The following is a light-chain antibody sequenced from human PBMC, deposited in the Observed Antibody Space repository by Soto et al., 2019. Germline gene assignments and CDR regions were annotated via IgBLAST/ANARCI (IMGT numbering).Light chain of an antibody. Sequence: DVVMTQSPLSLPVTLGQPASISCRSSQSLVYSDGNIYLNWFQQRPGKSPRRLIYKVSNRDSGVPDRFSGSGSGSDFTLKISRVEAEDVGVYYCMQGTHWPWTFGQGTKVNIK. CDR3: MQGTHWPWT. J-gene: IGKJ1*01. V-gene: IGKV2-30*01. CDR1: QSLVYSDGNIY. CDR2: KVS.